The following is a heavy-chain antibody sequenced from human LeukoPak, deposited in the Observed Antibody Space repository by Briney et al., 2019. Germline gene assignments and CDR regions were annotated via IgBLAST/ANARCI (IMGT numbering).Heavy chain of an antibody. V-gene: IGHV3-23*01. CDR3: ATGGFLTYNWNYGYIDV. CDR2: ISGSGGST. CDR1: GFTFSSYA. Sequence: QSGGSLRLSCAASGFTFSSYAMSWVRQAPGKGLEWVSAISGSGGSTYYADSVKGRFTISRDNSKNTLYLQMNSLRAEDTAVYYCATGGFLTYNWNYGYIDVWGKGTTVTVSS. D-gene: IGHD1-1*01. J-gene: IGHJ6*03.